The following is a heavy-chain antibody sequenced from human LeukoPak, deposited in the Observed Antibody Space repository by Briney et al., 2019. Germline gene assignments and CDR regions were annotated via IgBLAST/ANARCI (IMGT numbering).Heavy chain of an antibody. Sequence: SETLSLTCDVSGGSIDSTNWWNWVRQPPGEGLEWIGEIHHDGRINYNPSLKSRVTLSVDKSKNQFSLRLNSVTAADTAMYYCARSHDHLWGNYPDYWGQGTLVTVSS. CDR1: GGSIDSTNW. CDR3: ARSHDHLWGNYPDY. CDR2: IHHDGRI. J-gene: IGHJ4*02. V-gene: IGHV4/OR15-8*01. D-gene: IGHD3-16*02.